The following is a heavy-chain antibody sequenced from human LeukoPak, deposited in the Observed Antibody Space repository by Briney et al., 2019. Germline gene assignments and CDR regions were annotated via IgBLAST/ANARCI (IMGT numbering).Heavy chain of an antibody. V-gene: IGHV4-59*01. J-gene: IGHJ5*02. Sequence: SETLSLTCTVSGGSISTYYWSWIRQPPGKGLEWIGYIYYSGSTNYNPSLKSRVTISVDTSKKQFSLKLSSVTAADTAVYYCARDRAVMSWGKNWFDPWGQGTLVTVSS. CDR3: ARDRAVMSWGKNWFDP. CDR1: GGSISTYY. CDR2: IYYSGST. D-gene: IGHD3-16*01.